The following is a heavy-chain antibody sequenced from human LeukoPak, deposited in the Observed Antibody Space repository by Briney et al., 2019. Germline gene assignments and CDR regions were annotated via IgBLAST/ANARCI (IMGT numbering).Heavy chain of an antibody. CDR1: GYTFSRYW. CDR3: TTDTFGARDS. CDR2: INEDGSST. D-gene: IGHD3-10*01. V-gene: IGHV3-74*01. Sequence: GGSLRLSCAASGYTFSRYWMHWVRQGPGKGLVWVSRINEDGSSTSYAETVRGRFTISRDNAKNTLYLQMNSLRAEDAAVYYCTTDTFGARDSWGQGTLVTVSS. J-gene: IGHJ4*02.